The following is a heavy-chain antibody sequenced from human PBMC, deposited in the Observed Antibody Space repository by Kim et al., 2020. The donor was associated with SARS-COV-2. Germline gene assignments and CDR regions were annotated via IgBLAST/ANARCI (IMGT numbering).Heavy chain of an antibody. CDR2: INHSGST. CDR1: GGSFSGYY. J-gene: IGHJ2*01. Sequence: SETLSLTCAVYGGSFSGYYWGWIRQPPGKGLEWIGEINHSGSTNYNPSLKSRVTISVDTSKNQFSLKLSSVTAADTAVYYCARRAPGTYSSSLVFDLWGRGTLVTVSS. CDR3: ARRAPGTYSSSLVFDL. V-gene: IGHV4-34*01. D-gene: IGHD6-13*01.